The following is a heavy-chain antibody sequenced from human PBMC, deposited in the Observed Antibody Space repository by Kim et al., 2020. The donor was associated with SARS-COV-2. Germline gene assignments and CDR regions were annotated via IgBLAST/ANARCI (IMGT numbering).Heavy chain of an antibody. D-gene: IGHD2-21*02. J-gene: IGHJ4*02. CDR2: FDPEDGET. V-gene: IGHV1-24*01. CDR1: GYTLTELS. Sequence: ASVKVSCKVSGYTLTELSMHWVRQAPGKGLEWMGGFDPEDGETIYAQKFQGRVTMTEDTSTDTAYMELSSLRSEDTAVYYCATDIRVVTAIPRVDYWGQGTLVTVSS. CDR3: ATDIRVVTAIPRVDY.